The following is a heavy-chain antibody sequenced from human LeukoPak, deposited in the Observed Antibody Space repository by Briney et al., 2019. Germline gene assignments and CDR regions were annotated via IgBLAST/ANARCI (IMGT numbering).Heavy chain of an antibody. CDR1: GFTLSGSA. D-gene: IGHD1-14*01. CDR2: IRSKANNYAT. Sequence: LPGGSLRLSCAASGFTLSGSAMYWVRQASGKGLEWVGRIRSKANNYATEYAASVKGRFTISRDDSKNTAYLQVNSLKTEDTAVYYCTTGSAYWGQGTLVTVSP. V-gene: IGHV3-73*01. CDR3: TTGSAY. J-gene: IGHJ4*02.